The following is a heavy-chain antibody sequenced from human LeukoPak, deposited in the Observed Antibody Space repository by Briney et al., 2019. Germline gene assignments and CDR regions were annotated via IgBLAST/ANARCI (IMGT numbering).Heavy chain of an antibody. CDR1: GGSISSYY. Sequence: SETLSLTCTASGGSISSYYWSWIRQPPGKGLEWIGYIYYSGSTNYNPSLKSRVTISVDTSKNQFSLKLSSVTAADTAVYYCARGGTPSYDSSGYYYVLGYWYFDLWGRGTLVTVSS. V-gene: IGHV4-59*01. CDR2: IYYSGST. J-gene: IGHJ2*01. D-gene: IGHD3-22*01. CDR3: ARGGTPSYDSSGYYYVLGYWYFDL.